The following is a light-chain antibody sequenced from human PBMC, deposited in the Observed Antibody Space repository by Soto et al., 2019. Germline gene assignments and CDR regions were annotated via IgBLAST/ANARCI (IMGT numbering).Light chain of an antibody. CDR2: EVT. CDR1: SSDVGDYNY. V-gene: IGLV2-14*01. Sequence: QSVLTQPASVSGSPGQSITISCTGTSSDVGDYNYVSWYQHHPGKAPKVIIYEVTNRPSGVSNRFSGSKSGNTASLTISGLQAEDEADYYCSSYTTSSTLSYVFGIGTQLTVL. J-gene: IGLJ1*01. CDR3: SSYTTSSTLSYV.